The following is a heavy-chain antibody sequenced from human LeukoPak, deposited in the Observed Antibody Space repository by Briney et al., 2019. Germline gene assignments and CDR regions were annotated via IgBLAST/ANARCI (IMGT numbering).Heavy chain of an antibody. V-gene: IGHV4-39*01. J-gene: IGHJ1*01. CDR2: MYYSGTT. CDR1: GGSLSSSSFY. Sequence: SETLSLTCTVSGGSLSSSSFYWGWIRQAPGKGLEWVASMYYSGTTYYNPSLKSRVTISADTSKKRFSLKLRPVTAADTAVYYCTRGSYDVLTGYSTLGEFWGQGTLVIVSS. CDR3: TRGSYDVLTGYSTLGEF. D-gene: IGHD3-9*01.